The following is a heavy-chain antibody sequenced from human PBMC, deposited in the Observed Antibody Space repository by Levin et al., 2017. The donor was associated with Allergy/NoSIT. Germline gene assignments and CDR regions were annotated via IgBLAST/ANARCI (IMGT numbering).Heavy chain of an antibody. CDR1: GFTFSSYS. CDR2: ISSSSSYI. CDR3: ARDNRGLLLWFGAGRKNDAFDI. Sequence: GGSLRLSCAASGFTFSSYSMNWVRQAPGKGLEWVSSISSSSSYIYYADSVKGRFTISRDNAKNSLYLQMNSLRAEDTAVYYCARDNRGLLLWFGAGRKNDAFDIWGQGTMVTVSS. V-gene: IGHV3-21*01. D-gene: IGHD3-10*01. J-gene: IGHJ3*02.